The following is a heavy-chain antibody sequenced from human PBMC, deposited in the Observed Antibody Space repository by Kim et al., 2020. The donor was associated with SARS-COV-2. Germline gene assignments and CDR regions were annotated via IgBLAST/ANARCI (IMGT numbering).Heavy chain of an antibody. V-gene: IGHV4-31*03. CDR1: GGSISSGGYY. D-gene: IGHD5-18*01. CDR2: IYYSGST. J-gene: IGHJ5*02. Sequence: SETLSLTCTVSGGSISSGGYYWSWIRQHPGKGLEWIGYIYYSGSTYYNPSLKSRVTISVDTSKNQFSLKLSSVTAADTAVYYCARRTQLWLLASVSENWFDPWGQGTLVTVSS. CDR3: ARRTQLWLLASVSENWFDP.